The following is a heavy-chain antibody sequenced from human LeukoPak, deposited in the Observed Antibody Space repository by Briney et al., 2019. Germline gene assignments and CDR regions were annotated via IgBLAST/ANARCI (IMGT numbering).Heavy chain of an antibody. CDR2: ISDSGGNT. J-gene: IGHJ4*02. D-gene: IGHD3-10*01. V-gene: IGHV3-23*01. CDR1: GFIFSNYA. CDR3: ARVIHYGSGSYYYFDY. Sequence: GGSLRLSCAASGFIFSNYAMTWVRQAPGKGLEWVSDISDSGGNTYYADSVKGRFTISRDNFKNTLYLQMNSLRAEDTAIYYCARVIHYGSGSYYYFDYWGQGTLVTVSS.